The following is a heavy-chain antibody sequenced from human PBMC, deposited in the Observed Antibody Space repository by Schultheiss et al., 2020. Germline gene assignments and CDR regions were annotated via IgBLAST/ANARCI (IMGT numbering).Heavy chain of an antibody. CDR2: IYSGGST. V-gene: IGHV3-53*01. Sequence: GSLILSCAASGFTVSSNYMSWVRQAPGKGLEWVSVIYSGGSTYYADSVKGRFTISRDNSKNTLYLQMNSLRAEDTAVYYCAKGAMVRGVITPSYYYYGMDVWGKGTTVTVSS. CDR3: AKGAMVRGVITPSYYYYGMDV. D-gene: IGHD3-10*01. CDR1: GFTVSSNY. J-gene: IGHJ6*04.